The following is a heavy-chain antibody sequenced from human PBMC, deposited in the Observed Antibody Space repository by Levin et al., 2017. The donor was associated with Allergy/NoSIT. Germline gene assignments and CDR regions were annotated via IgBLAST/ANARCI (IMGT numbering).Heavy chain of an antibody. Sequence: GGSLRLSCKGSGYSFTSYWIGWVRQMPGKGLEWMGIIYPGDSDTRYRPSFQGQVTISADKSISTAYLQWSSLKASGTAMYYCARRELAVAGSFDYWGQGTLVTVSS. J-gene: IGHJ4*02. CDR1: GYSFTSYW. CDR2: IYPGDSDT. V-gene: IGHV5-51*01. D-gene: IGHD6-19*01. CDR3: ARRELAVAGSFDY.